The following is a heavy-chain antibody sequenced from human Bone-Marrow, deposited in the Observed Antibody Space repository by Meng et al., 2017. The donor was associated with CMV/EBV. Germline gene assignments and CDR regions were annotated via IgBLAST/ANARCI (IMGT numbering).Heavy chain of an antibody. V-gene: IGHV3-30-3*01. D-gene: IGHD1-26*01. CDR3: ARDRRVGAIGGAFDI. J-gene: IGHJ3*02. CDR2: ISYDGSNK. Sequence: GESLKISCAASGFTFSSYAMHWVRQAPGKGLEWVAVISYDGSNKYYADSVKGRFTISRDNAKNSLYLQMNSLRAEDTAVYYCARDRRVGAIGGAFDIWGQGTMVTVSS. CDR1: GFTFSSYA.